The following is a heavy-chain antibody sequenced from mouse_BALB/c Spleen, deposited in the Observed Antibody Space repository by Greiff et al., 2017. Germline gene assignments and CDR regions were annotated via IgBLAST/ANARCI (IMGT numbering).Heavy chain of an antibody. CDR3: ARGIYYYGSHYYAMDY. CDR2: IWGDGST. Sequence: VKLVESGPGLVAPSQSLSITCTVSGFSLTGYGVNWVRQPPGKGLEWLGMIWGDGSTDYNSALKSRLSISKDNSKSQVFLKMNSLQTDDTAMYYCARGIYYYGSHYYAMDYWGQGTSVTVSS. J-gene: IGHJ4*01. V-gene: IGHV2-6-7*01. D-gene: IGHD1-1*01. CDR1: GFSLTGYG.